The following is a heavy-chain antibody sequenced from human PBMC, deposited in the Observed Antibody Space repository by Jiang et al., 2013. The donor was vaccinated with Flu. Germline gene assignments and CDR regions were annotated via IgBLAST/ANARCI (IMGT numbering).Heavy chain of an antibody. Sequence: SGAEVKKPGASVRISCKESGYTSTNYYIHWVREAPGQGLEWMATINPSGDTTNFAQKFQGRVTMTRDTSTSTVYMELSSLRSEDTAIYYCARERAQTSYFDYWGQGTLVTVSS. V-gene: IGHV1-46*01. J-gene: IGHJ4*02. CDR2: INPSGDTT. CDR1: GYTSTNYY. CDR3: ARERAQTSYFDY.